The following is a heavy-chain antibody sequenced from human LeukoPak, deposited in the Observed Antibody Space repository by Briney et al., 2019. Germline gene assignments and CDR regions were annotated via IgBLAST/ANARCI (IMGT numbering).Heavy chain of an antibody. V-gene: IGHV4-59*08. CDR3: ARSYGDYITGAYAFDV. CDR2: IYYSGST. J-gene: IGHJ3*01. D-gene: IGHD4-17*01. CDR1: GGSISNYY. Sequence: SETLSLTCTVSGGSISNYYWSWIRQPPEKGLEWIGYIYYSGSTNYNPSLKSRLTISVDASKNQFSLKLSSVTAADTAVYYCARSYGDYITGAYAFDVWGQGTMVTVSS.